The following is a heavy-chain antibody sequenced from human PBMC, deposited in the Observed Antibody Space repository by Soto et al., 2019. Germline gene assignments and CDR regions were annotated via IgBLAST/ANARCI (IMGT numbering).Heavy chain of an antibody. Sequence: RGSLRLSCAASGFTFSSYAMSWVRQAPGKGLEWVSAISGSGGSTYYADSVKGRFTISRDNSKNTLYLQMNSLRAEDTAVYYCAKGQLLEPYYYYMDVWGKGTTVTVSS. CDR1: GFTFSSYA. CDR2: ISGSGGST. J-gene: IGHJ6*03. D-gene: IGHD2-2*01. CDR3: AKGQLLEPYYYYMDV. V-gene: IGHV3-23*01.